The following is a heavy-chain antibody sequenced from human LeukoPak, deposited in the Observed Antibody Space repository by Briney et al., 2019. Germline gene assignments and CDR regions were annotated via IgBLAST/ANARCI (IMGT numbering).Heavy chain of an antibody. J-gene: IGHJ4*02. CDR1: GFTFSSYS. D-gene: IGHD2-15*01. CDR2: ISSSSSYI. Sequence: GGSLRLSCAASGFTFSSYSMNWARQAPGKGLEWVSSISSSSSYIYYADSVKGRFTISRDNAKNSLYLQMNSLRAEDTAVYYCARDRLSYCSGGSCYPDYWGQGTLVTVSS. CDR3: ARDRLSYCSGGSCYPDY. V-gene: IGHV3-21*01.